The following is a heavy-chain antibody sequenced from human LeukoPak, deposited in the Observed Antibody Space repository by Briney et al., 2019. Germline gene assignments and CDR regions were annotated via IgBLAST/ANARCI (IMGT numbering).Heavy chain of an antibody. CDR1: GFTFSSYG. J-gene: IGHJ4*02. V-gene: IGHV3-21*01. D-gene: IGHD6-19*01. CDR3: AREGISSGWYKDY. Sequence: GGSLRLSCAASGFTFSSYGMSWVRQAPGKGLEWVSSISSSSSYIYYADSVKGRFTISRDNAKNSLYLQMNSLRAEDTAVYYCAREGISSGWYKDYWGQGTLVTVSS. CDR2: ISSSSSYI.